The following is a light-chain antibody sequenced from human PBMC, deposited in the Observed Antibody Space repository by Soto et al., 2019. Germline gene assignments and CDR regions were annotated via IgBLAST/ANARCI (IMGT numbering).Light chain of an antibody. Sequence: EIVLTQSPATLSLSPGERATLSCRASQSVSSYLAWYQQKPGQAPRLLIYDASNRATGIPARFSGSGSGTDFTLTISILEPEDFAVYYCQLRSNWPRTFGQGTKLEIK. CDR2: DAS. V-gene: IGKV3-11*01. J-gene: IGKJ2*01. CDR1: QSVSSY. CDR3: QLRSNWPRT.